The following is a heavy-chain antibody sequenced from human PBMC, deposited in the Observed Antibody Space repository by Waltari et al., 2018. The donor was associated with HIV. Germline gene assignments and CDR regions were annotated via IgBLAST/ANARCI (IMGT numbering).Heavy chain of an antibody. D-gene: IGHD2-2*01. CDR1: GGSISSSSYY. CDR3: ARHYAYRSGYYYGMDV. Sequence: QLQLQESGPGLVKPSETLSLTCTVSGGSISSSSYYWGWIRQPPGKGLEWIGSIYYSGSTYYNPSLKSRVTISVDTSKNQFSLKLSSVTAADTAVYYCARHYAYRSGYYYGMDVWGQGTTVTVSS. CDR2: IYYSGST. J-gene: IGHJ6*02. V-gene: IGHV4-39*01.